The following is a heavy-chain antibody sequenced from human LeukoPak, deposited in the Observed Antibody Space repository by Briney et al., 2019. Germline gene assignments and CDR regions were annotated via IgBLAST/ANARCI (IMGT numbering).Heavy chain of an antibody. J-gene: IGHJ3*02. CDR1: GDTFSSYA. CDR3: ARDRVDIVVVPGYDILTGYVPRAFDI. Sequence: SVKVSCKASGDTFSSYAISWVRQAPGQGLEWMGRIIPILGIANYAQKFQGRVTITADKSTSTAYMELSSLRSGDTAVYYCARDRVDIVVVPGYDILTGYVPRAFDIWGQGTMVTVSS. D-gene: IGHD3-9*01. CDR2: IIPILGIA. V-gene: IGHV1-69*04.